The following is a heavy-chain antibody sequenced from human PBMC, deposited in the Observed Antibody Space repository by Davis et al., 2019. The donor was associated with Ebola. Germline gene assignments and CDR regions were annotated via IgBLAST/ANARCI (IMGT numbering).Heavy chain of an antibody. J-gene: IGHJ6*02. CDR2: IIPIFGTA. CDR3: ASLVTTGYYYYYGMDV. CDR1: GCTFSSYA. Sequence: AASVPVSCKASGCTFSSYAISWVRQAPGQGLEWMGGIIPIFGTANYAHKFQVRVTITADKSTSTAYMELSSLRSEDTAVYYCASLVTTGYYYYYGMDVWGQGTTVTVSS. V-gene: IGHV1-69*06. D-gene: IGHD4-17*01.